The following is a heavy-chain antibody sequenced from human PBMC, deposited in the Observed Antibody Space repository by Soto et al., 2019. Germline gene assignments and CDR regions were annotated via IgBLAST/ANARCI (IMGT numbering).Heavy chain of an antibody. CDR3: ARRGVSTSTFDY. CDR1: GYNFAGYW. J-gene: IGHJ4*02. V-gene: IGHV5-51*01. D-gene: IGHD3-3*01. Sequence: GESLKISCKGSGYNFAGYWIAWVRQMPGKGLELMGIIYPSDSDTRYRPSFQGQVTISADKSISSAYLQWSSLRASDTAMYYCARRGVSTSTFDYSGQATPVTVS. CDR2: IYPSDSDT.